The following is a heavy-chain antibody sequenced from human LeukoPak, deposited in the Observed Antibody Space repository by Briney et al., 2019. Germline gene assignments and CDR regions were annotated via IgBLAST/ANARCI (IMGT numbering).Heavy chain of an antibody. CDR1: GYTFTSYG. CDR3: ARDPAATIGGYYYYYYMDV. Sequence: GASVKVSCKASGYTFTSYGISWVRQAPGQGLEWMGWISAYNGNTNYAQKLQGRVTMTTDTSTSTAYMELRSLRSDDTAVYYCARDPAATIGGYYYYYYMDVWGKGTTVTVSS. D-gene: IGHD3-16*01. CDR2: ISAYNGNT. V-gene: IGHV1-18*01. J-gene: IGHJ6*03.